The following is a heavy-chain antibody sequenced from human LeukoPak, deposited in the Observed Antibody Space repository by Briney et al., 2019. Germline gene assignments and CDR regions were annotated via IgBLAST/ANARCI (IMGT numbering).Heavy chain of an antibody. CDR3: ARGDIVVLPAGIPHNWFDP. D-gene: IGHD2-2*02. V-gene: IGHV1-2*02. CDR2: INPNSGGT. CDR1: GYTFTGYY. Sequence: ASVKVSCKASGYTFTGYYIHWVRQAPGQGLEWMGWINPNSGGTNYAQKFQGRVTMTRDTSISTAYMEVSRLRSDDTAVYYCARGDIVVLPAGIPHNWFDPWGQGTLVTVSS. J-gene: IGHJ5*02.